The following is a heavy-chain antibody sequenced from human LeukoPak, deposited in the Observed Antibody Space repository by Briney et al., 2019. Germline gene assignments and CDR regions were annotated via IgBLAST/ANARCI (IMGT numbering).Heavy chain of an antibody. CDR1: GYTFTSYD. Sequence: GASVKVSCKASGYTFTSYDINWVRQATGQGLEWMGWINPNSGGTNYAQKFQGRVTMTRDTSISTAYMELSRLRSDDTAVYYCARDLTDYGDFYWGQGTLVTVSS. V-gene: IGHV1-2*02. CDR3: ARDLTDYGDFY. CDR2: INPNSGGT. D-gene: IGHD4-17*01. J-gene: IGHJ4*02.